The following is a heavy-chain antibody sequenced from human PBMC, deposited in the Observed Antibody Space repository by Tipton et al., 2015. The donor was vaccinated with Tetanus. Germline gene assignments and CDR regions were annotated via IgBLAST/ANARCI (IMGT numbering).Heavy chain of an antibody. CDR3: ARDASRYTYGSNYFDY. J-gene: IGHJ4*02. D-gene: IGHD5-18*01. V-gene: IGHV3-7*01. CDR2: IKQDGSDK. CDR1: GFTFSNYW. Sequence: LSLTCAASGFTFSNYWMSWVRQAPGRGLEWVASIKQDGSDKNYVDSVKGRFTISRDNAKNSLYLQMSSPRAEDTAVYYCARDASRYTYGSNYFDYWGQGTLVPVSS.